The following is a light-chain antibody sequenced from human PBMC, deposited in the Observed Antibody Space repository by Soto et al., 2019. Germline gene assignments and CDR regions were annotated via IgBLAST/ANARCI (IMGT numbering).Light chain of an antibody. Sequence: EIVLTQSPGTLSLFPGERATLSCRASQSLITRYLAWYQQKPGQAPRLLIYGASSRATGIPDRFSGSGSWTHFAVTISMQESEDLAVYSCQQYGTSPTFGPGTRLE. V-gene: IGKV3-20*01. CDR3: QQYGTSPT. J-gene: IGKJ5*01. CDR1: QSLITRY. CDR2: GAS.